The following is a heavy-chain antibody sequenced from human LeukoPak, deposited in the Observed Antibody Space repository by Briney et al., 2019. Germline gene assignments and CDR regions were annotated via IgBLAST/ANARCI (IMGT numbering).Heavy chain of an antibody. D-gene: IGHD6-19*01. CDR2: ISYSGST. CDR3: ATYSTGFDI. CDR1: GGTISNYY. Sequence: SETLSLTCTVSGGTISNYYWNWIRQPPGKGLEWIGYISYSGSTNYNPSLKSRVTISVDTSKNQFSLRLSSVTAADTAVYYCATYSTGFDIWGQGTVVTVSS. J-gene: IGHJ3*02. V-gene: IGHV4-59*12.